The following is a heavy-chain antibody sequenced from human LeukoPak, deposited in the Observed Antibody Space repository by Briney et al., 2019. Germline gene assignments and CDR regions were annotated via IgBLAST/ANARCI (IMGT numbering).Heavy chain of an antibody. CDR1: GFTFDDYA. Sequence: GGSLRLSCAASGFTFDDYAMHWVRHAPGKGLEWVSGISWNSGSIGYADSVKGRFTISRDNAKNSLYLQMNSLRAEDMALYYCAKDRGNYYYMDVWGKGTTVTVSS. CDR3: AKDRGNYYYMDV. V-gene: IGHV3-9*03. J-gene: IGHJ6*03. CDR2: ISWNSGSI.